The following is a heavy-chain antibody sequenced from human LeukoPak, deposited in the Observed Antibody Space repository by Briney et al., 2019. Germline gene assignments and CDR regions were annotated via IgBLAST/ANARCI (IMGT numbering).Heavy chain of an antibody. V-gene: IGHV4-34*01. Sequence: RASETLSLTCAVYGGSFSGYYWTLLRQTPGKGLEWIGEISHTGLTGSNPSLKSRVTIFVDSSKKQFSLRMTSVTAADTGVYYCARVPDITARPCDTWGPGTLVTVSS. CDR1: GGSFSGYY. CDR2: ISHTGLT. J-gene: IGHJ5*02. D-gene: IGHD1-1*01. CDR3: ARVPDITARPCDT.